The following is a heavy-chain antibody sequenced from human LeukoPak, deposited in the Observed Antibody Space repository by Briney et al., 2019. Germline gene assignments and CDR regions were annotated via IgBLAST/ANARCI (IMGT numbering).Heavy chain of an antibody. D-gene: IGHD3-9*01. CDR1: GGSISSSSYY. V-gene: IGHV4-39*07. J-gene: IGHJ6*03. Sequence: SETLSLTCTVSGGSISSSSYYWGWIRQPPGKGLEWIGSIYYSGSTYYNPSLKSRVTISVDTSKNQFSLKLSSVTAADTAVYYCARGRSIKRGRYYYYMDVWGKGTTVTISS. CDR2: IYYSGST. CDR3: ARGRSIKRGRYYYYMDV.